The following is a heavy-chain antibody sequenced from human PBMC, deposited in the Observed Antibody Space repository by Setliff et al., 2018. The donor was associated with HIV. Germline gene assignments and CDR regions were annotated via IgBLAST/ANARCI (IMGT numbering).Heavy chain of an antibody. J-gene: IGHJ3*02. CDR1: GGSISTYY. D-gene: IGHD5-18*01. CDR2: IYYSGST. V-gene: IGHV4-59*01. Sequence: SETLSLTCTVSGGSISTYYWSWIRQSPGKGLEWIGYIYYSGSTKYNPSLKSRLTISVDTSKNQFSLKLRSVTAADTAFYYCARGVTHPPPFGAFDIWGLGTLVTDSS. CDR3: ARGVTHPPPFGAFDI.